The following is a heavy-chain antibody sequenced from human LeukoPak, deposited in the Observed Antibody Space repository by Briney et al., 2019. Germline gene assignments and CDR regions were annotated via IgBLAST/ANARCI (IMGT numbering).Heavy chain of an antibody. V-gene: IGHV3-23*01. J-gene: IGHJ4*02. CDR1: GFTFSSYA. CDR2: IRSSGDST. CDR3: ATVLRNLWSLDH. Sequence: PGGCLRLSCAASGFTFSSYAMSWVRQAPGKGLEWDSAIRSSGDSTYYADSVKGRFTIARDNSKSTLYLQMNSPGAEDTAVYYCATVLRNLWSLDHWGQGTLVTVSS. D-gene: IGHD4-17*01.